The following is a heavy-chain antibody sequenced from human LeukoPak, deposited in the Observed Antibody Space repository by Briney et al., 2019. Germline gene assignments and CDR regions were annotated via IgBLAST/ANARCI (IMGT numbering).Heavy chain of an antibody. CDR2: INSDGINT. Sequence: GXTXXSYAXSWVRQAPXKXXVWVSRINSDGINTSYADSVKGRFTISRDNAXXTLNLQMNSLRAEDTAVYYXXXXXXXXXXXXXXXXXPWGXXXXXXVSS. V-gene: IGHV3-74*01. J-gene: IGHJ5*02. CDR3: XXXXXXXXXXXXXXXXP. CDR1: GXTXXSYA.